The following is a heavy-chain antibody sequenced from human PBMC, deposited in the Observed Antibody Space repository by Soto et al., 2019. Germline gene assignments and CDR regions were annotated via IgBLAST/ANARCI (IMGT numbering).Heavy chain of an antibody. CDR3: ASRGYDFWSGLDP. Sequence: ASVKVSCKASGYTFTAYGIHWVRQAPGQRLEWMGWINTGNGHTKYSQKFQGRVTITRDTFARTAYMELNSLRSEDTAVYYCASRGYDFWSGLDPWGQGTLVTVSS. J-gene: IGHJ5*02. CDR1: GYTFTAYG. D-gene: IGHD3-3*01. V-gene: IGHV1-3*04. CDR2: INTGNGHT.